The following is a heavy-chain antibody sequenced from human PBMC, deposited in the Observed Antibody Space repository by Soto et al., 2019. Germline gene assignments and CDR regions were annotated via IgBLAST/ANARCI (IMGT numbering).Heavy chain of an antibody. D-gene: IGHD3-10*01. Sequence: EVQLVESGGGLVQPGGSLRLSCAASGFTVSSNYMSWVRQAPGKGLEWISFIYTGGTTDYAASVKGRFTISRDNSKHTLYRPMHSLRVEDTAVYYCARPLRLTGFGEYDCWGQGILVTVSS. CDR3: ARPLRLTGFGEYDC. CDR2: IYTGGTT. V-gene: IGHV3-66*04. J-gene: IGHJ4*02. CDR1: GFTVSSNY.